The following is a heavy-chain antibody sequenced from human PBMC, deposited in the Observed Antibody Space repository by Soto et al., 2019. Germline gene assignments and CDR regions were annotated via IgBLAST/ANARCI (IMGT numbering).Heavy chain of an antibody. V-gene: IGHV3-23*01. CDR2: ISGSGGST. D-gene: IGHD6-19*01. Sequence: GGSLRLSCAPSRFTLSSYAMSSGRQAPGKGLEWVSAISGSGGSTYYADSVKGRFTISRDNSKNTLYLQMNSLRAEDTAVYYCAKEYSSGWYDAFDIWGQGTMVTVSS. CDR1: RFTLSSYA. J-gene: IGHJ3*02. CDR3: AKEYSSGWYDAFDI.